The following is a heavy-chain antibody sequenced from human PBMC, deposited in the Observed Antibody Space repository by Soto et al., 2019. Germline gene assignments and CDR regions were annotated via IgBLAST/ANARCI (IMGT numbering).Heavy chain of an antibody. V-gene: IGHV3-15*01. CDR1: GFTFSNAW. D-gene: IGHD3-22*01. Sequence: GSLRLSCAASGFTFSNAWMNWVRQAPGKGLEWVGRIKSKTDGGTTDYAAPVKGRFTISRDDSKNTLYLQMNSLKTEDTAVYYCATDQRLIGALDYWGQGTLVTVSS. CDR2: IKSKTDGGTT. J-gene: IGHJ4*02. CDR3: ATDQRLIGALDY.